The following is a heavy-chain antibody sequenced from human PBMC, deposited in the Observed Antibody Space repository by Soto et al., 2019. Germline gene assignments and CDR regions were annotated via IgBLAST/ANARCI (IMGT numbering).Heavy chain of an antibody. J-gene: IGHJ6*02. CDR1: GGTFSTSA. Sequence: VQLEQSGPEVKKPGSSVKVSCKASGGTFSTSALSWVRQAPGQGLEWMGGIMPVFPTPDYAQKFQGRVTITADESTGTTYVELGGLTSDDTAVYYCARDKDRLQLGGNYYYILDVWGQGTAVTVSS. D-gene: IGHD5-12*01. CDR2: IMPVFPTP. CDR3: ARDKDRLQLGGNYYYILDV. V-gene: IGHV1-69*12.